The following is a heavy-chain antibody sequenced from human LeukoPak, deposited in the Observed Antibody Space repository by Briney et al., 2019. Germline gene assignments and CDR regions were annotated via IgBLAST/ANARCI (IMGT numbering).Heavy chain of an antibody. CDR3: ARVTTSGSYKFDN. CDR2: ITSSGSTT. J-gene: IGHJ4*02. CDR1: GFTFSDYY. D-gene: IGHD3-10*01. Sequence: GGSLRLSCAASGFTFSDYYMSWIRQAPGKGLEWLSYITSSGSTTYYADSVKGRFTISRDNSKNTLYLQMNSLRAEDTAVYYCARVTTSGSYKFDNWGQGTLVTVSS. V-gene: IGHV3-11*01.